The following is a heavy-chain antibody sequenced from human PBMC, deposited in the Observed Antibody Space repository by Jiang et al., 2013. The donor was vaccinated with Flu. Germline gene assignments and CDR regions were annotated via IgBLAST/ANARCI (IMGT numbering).Heavy chain of an antibody. Sequence: SGAEVKKPGASVKVSCKASGYTFTGYYMHWVRQAPGQGLEWMGWINPNSGGTNYAQKFQGRVTMTRDTSISTAYMELSRLRSDDTAVYYCARDEVDTPMDLDYWGQGTLVTVSS. CDR3: ARDEVDTPMDLDY. CDR2: INPNSGGT. CDR1: GYTFTGYY. D-gene: IGHD5-18*01. V-gene: IGHV1-2*02. J-gene: IGHJ4*02.